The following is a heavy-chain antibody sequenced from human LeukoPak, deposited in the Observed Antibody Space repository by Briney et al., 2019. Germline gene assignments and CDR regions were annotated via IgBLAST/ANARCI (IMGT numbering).Heavy chain of an antibody. CDR1: GFTFSSYD. Sequence: PGGSLRLSCAASGFTFSSYDMHWVRQAPGKGLEWVAFIRYDGSDQYYADSVKGRFTISRDNSKNTLYLQMNSLRAEDTAVYYCARDQQGGSYYTYYYYYMDVWGKGTTVTVSS. D-gene: IGHD1-26*01. CDR2: IRYDGSDQ. J-gene: IGHJ6*03. V-gene: IGHV3-30*02. CDR3: ARDQQGGSYYTYYYYYMDV.